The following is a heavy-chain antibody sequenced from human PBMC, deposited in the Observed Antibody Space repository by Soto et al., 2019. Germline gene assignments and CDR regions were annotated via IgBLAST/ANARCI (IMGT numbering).Heavy chain of an antibody. Sequence: GGSLRLSCGASGFTFNTYAMSWVRQAPGKGLEWVSAIGAIGGDTYYAESVKGRFTISRDNSKNTLYLQMNSLRVEDTAIYYCAGLSQLVHDYWALGTLVTVSS. CDR2: IGAIGGDT. CDR3: AGLSQLVHDY. D-gene: IGHD6-6*01. V-gene: IGHV3-23*01. J-gene: IGHJ4*02. CDR1: GFTFNTYA.